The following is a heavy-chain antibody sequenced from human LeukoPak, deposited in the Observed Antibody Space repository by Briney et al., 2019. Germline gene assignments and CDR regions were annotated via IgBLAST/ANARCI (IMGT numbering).Heavy chain of an antibody. D-gene: IGHD2-2*01. V-gene: IGHV1-69*05. CDR1: GGTFSSYA. Sequence: SVKVSCKASGGTFSSYAISWVRQAPGQGLEWMGGIIPIFGTANYAQKFQGRVTITTDESTSTAYMELSSLRSEDTAVYYRAREGYCSSTSCPRGWFDPWGQGTLVTVSS. CDR3: AREGYCSSTSCPRGWFDP. CDR2: IIPIFGTA. J-gene: IGHJ5*02.